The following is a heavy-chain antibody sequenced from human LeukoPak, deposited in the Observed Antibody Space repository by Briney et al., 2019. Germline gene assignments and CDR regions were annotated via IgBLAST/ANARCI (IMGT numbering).Heavy chain of an antibody. Sequence: KPSETLSLTCTVSGGSISSYYWSWIRQPPGKGLEWIGYIYYSGSTNYNPSLKSRVTISVDTSKNQFSLKLSSVTAADTAVYYCARNPRGTTGYYYHYYMDVWGKGTTVTVSS. CDR3: ARNPRGTTGYYYHYYMDV. CDR2: IYYSGST. J-gene: IGHJ6*03. CDR1: GGSISSYY. D-gene: IGHD4-17*01. V-gene: IGHV4-59*01.